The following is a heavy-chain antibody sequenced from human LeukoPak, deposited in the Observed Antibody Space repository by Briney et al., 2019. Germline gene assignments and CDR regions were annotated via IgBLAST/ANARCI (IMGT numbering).Heavy chain of an antibody. CDR1: GGSFSGYY. V-gene: IGHV4-34*01. CDR2: INHSGST. J-gene: IGHJ4*02. Sequence: SETLSLTCAVYGGSFSGYYWSWIRQPPGKGLEWIGEINHSGSTNYNPSLKSRVTISVDTSKNQFSLKLSSVTAADTAVYYCARTMAPYYFDYWGQGTLVTVSP. D-gene: IGHD3-10*01. CDR3: ARTMAPYYFDY.